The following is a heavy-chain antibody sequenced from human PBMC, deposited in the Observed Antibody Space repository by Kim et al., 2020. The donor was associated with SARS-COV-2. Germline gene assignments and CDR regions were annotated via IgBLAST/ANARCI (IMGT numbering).Heavy chain of an antibody. J-gene: IGHJ6*02. CDR3: ARQYDLPRHYYGMDV. V-gene: IGHV4-59*08. Sequence: SETLSLTCTVSGGSISSYYWSWIRQPPGKGLEWIGYIYYSGSTNYNPSLKSRVTISVDTSKNQFSLKLSSVTAADTAVYYCARQYDLPRHYYGMDVWGQGTTVTVSS. D-gene: IGHD3-3*01. CDR2: IYYSGST. CDR1: GGSISSYY.